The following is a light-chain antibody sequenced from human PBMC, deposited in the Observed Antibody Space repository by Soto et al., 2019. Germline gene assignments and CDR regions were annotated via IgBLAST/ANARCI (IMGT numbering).Light chain of an antibody. CDR1: SSDVGGYNY. Sequence: QSVLTQPASVSGSPGQSITISCTGTSSDVGGYNYVSWYQQLPGKAPKLMIYDVSNRPSGVSNRFSGSKSGNTASLTISGLQAEDEADYYCSSYTSSSTVFGTGTKLTVL. CDR3: SSYTSSSTV. V-gene: IGLV2-14*01. CDR2: DVS. J-gene: IGLJ1*01.